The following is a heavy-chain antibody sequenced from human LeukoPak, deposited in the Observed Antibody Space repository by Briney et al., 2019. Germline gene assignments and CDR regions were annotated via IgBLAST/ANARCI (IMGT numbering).Heavy chain of an antibody. D-gene: IGHD3-16*01. CDR2: ISSGGGTM. V-gene: IGHV3-48*03. CDR1: GFAFSGYE. J-gene: IGHJ4*02. Sequence: SGGSLRLSCAASGFAFSGYEMNWARQAPGKGLEWVSYISSGGGTMFYADSVKGRFTITRDNAKNSLYLRMISLRAEDTAVYYCVSRGLYYDYVFGSWGQGTLVTVSS. CDR3: VSRGLYYDYVFGS.